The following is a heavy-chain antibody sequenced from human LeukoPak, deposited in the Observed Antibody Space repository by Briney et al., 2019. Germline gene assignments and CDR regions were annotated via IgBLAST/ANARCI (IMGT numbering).Heavy chain of an antibody. Sequence: SETLSLTCAVYGGSFSGYYWSWIRQPPGKGLEWIGYIYHSGSTKYNPSLKSRVTISVDTSKNQFSLKLSSVTAADTAVYYCARGLVGATLFDYWGQGTLVTVSS. D-gene: IGHD1-26*01. V-gene: IGHV4-59*01. CDR3: ARGLVGATLFDY. CDR2: IYHSGST. J-gene: IGHJ4*02. CDR1: GGSFSGYY.